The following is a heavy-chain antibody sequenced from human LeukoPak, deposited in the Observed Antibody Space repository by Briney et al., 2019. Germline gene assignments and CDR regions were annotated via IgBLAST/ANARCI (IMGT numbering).Heavy chain of an antibody. CDR2: INHSGST. CDR1: GGSFSGYY. V-gene: IGHV4-34*01. CDR3: ARGWNYAFDY. Sequence: PSETLSLTCAVYGGSFSGYYWSWIRQPPGKGLEWIGEINHSGSTNYNPSLKSRVTISVDTSKNQFSLKLSSVTAADTAVYYCARGWNYAFDYWGQGTLVTVSS. J-gene: IGHJ4*02. D-gene: IGHD1-7*01.